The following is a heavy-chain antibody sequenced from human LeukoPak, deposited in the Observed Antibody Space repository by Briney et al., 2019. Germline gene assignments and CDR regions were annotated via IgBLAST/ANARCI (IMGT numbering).Heavy chain of an antibody. J-gene: IGHJ4*02. CDR3: ARGVEPLAANTLAY. CDR1: GFTVITND. Sequence: GGSLRLSCAASGFTVITNDMTWVRQAPGKGLEWVSVLYSDGNKKYADSVEGRFTISRDNSKNTLYLEMNSLSPDDTAVYYCARGVEPLAANTLAYWGQGTLVTVSS. CDR2: LYSDGNK. D-gene: IGHD1-14*01. V-gene: IGHV3-53*01.